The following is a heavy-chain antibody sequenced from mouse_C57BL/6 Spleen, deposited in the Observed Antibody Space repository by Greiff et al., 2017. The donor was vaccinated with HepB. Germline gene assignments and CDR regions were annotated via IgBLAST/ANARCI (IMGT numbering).Heavy chain of an antibody. CDR3: TTPLFLSDAMDY. Sequence: EVQLQQSGAELVRPGASVKLSCTASGFNIKDDYMHWVKQRPEQGLEWIGWIDPENGDTEYASKFQGKATITADISSNTAYLQLSSLTSEDTAVYYCTTPLFLSDAMDYWGQGTSVTVSS. V-gene: IGHV14-4*01. CDR1: GFNIKDDY. J-gene: IGHJ4*01. D-gene: IGHD1-3*01. CDR2: IDPENGDT.